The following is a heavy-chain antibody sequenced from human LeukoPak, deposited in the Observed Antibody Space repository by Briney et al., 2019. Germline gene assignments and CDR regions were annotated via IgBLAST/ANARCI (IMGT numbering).Heavy chain of an antibody. J-gene: IGHJ4*02. CDR2: VNPNTGGT. D-gene: IGHD6-19*01. CDR1: GYTFTGYY. Sequence: ASVKVSCKASGYTFTGYYIHWVRQAPGEGLELMGWVNPNTGGTNYAKKFQGRVTMTRDTSITTAYMELSRLRSDDTAVYYCARVDRPYSSSVGYWGQGTLVTVSS. V-gene: IGHV1-2*02. CDR3: ARVDRPYSSSVGY.